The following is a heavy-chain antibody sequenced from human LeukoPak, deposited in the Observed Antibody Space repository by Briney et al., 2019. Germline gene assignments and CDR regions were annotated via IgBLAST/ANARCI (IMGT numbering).Heavy chain of an antibody. CDR1: GYSFTSHY. CDR3: ARDNSVGDIAWWFDP. V-gene: IGHV1-46*01. CDR2: INPSGSST. J-gene: IGHJ5*02. D-gene: IGHD3-16*02. Sequence: ASVKVSCKASGYSFTSHYMHWVRQAPGQGLEWLGLINPSGSSTLYAQKFQGRVTMTRDMSTTTDYMELSSLRSEDTAVYYCARDNSVGDIAWWFDPWGQGTLVTVSS.